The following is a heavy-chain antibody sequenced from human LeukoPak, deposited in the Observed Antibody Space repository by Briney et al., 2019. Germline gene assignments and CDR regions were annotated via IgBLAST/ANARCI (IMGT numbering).Heavy chain of an antibody. Sequence: ASVTVSCKASGYTFTSYGISWVRQAPGQGLEWMGWISAYNGNTNYAQKLQGRVTMTTDTSTSTAYMELRSLRSDDTAVYYCARDAQPDLPGIAVAGRGWFDPWGQGTLVTVSS. V-gene: IGHV1-18*01. CDR3: ARDAQPDLPGIAVAGRGWFDP. CDR1: GYTFTSYG. D-gene: IGHD6-19*01. CDR2: ISAYNGNT. J-gene: IGHJ5*02.